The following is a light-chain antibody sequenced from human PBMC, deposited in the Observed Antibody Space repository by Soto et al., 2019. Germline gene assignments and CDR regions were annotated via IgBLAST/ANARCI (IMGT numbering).Light chain of an antibody. CDR2: RTS. CDR1: QSISNP. V-gene: IGKV1-39*01. Sequence: DIQLTQSPSSLSASVGDRVTISCRASQSISNPLNWYQKKPGKAPNLLIFRTSGVHSGVPSRFSGSGSGTDFILTISSLQREDLATYYCQQSYSSSWTFGQGTKVDIK. CDR3: QQSYSSSWT. J-gene: IGKJ1*01.